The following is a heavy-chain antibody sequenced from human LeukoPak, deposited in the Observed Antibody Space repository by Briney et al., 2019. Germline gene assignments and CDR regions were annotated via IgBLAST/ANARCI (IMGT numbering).Heavy chain of an antibody. CDR3: ARGQAHDYGDYTPFDY. CDR2: IIPIFGTA. J-gene: IGHJ4*02. Sequence: GASVKVSCKASGGTFISYAISWVRQAPGQGLEWMGGIIPIFGTANYAQKFQGRVTITADESTSTAYMELSSLRSEDTAVYYCARGQAHDYGDYTPFDYWGQGTLVTVSS. CDR1: GGTFISYA. V-gene: IGHV1-69*13. D-gene: IGHD4-17*01.